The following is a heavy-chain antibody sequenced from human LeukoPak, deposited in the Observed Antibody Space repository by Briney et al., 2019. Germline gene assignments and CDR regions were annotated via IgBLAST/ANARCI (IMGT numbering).Heavy chain of an antibody. CDR1: GYTFTSYG. CDR2: ISAYNGDT. CDR3: ARVPSWEPEDS. Sequence: ASVKVSCKASGYTFTSYGVSWVRQAPGQGLEWMGWISAYNGDTIYAQKLQGRVTMTTDTSTSTAYMELRSLRSDDTAVYYCARVPSWEPEDSWGQGTLVTVSS. D-gene: IGHD1-26*01. V-gene: IGHV1-18*01. J-gene: IGHJ4*02.